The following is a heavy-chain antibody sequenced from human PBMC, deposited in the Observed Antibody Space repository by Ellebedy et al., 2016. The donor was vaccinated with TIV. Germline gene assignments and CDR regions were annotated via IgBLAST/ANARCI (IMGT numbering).Heavy chain of an antibody. D-gene: IGHD3-22*01. CDR3: ARDSLSYYDTTNYYFFDY. CDR1: GFTFSNFN. V-gene: IGHV3-21*01. Sequence: PGGSLRLSCAVSGFTFSNFNMNWVRQAPGKGLEWVSSITTSSNYEHYADSVKGRFTISRDNAKNSLFLQMNSLRAEDTAVYYCARDSLSYYDTTNYYFFDYWGQGTLVTVSS. J-gene: IGHJ4*02. CDR2: ITTSSNYE.